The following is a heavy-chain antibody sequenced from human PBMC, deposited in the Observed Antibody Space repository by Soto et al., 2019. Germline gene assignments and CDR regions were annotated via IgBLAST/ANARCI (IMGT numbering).Heavy chain of an antibody. J-gene: IGHJ6*02. CDR2: IYSGGST. CDR1: GFTVSSNY. D-gene: IGHD3-3*01. Sequence: LRLSCAASGFTVSSNYMSWVRQAPGKGLEWVSVIYSGGSTYYADSVKGRFTISRDNSKNTLYLQMNSLRAEDTAVYYCATNFWDFWSGYYEYYYYGMDVWGQGTTVTVSS. CDR3: ATNFWDFWSGYYEYYYYGMDV. V-gene: IGHV3-53*01.